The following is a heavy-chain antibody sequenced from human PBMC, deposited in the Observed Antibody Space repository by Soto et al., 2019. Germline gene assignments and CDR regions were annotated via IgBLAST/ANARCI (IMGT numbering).Heavy chain of an antibody. CDR3: ASWLKTSGWYVLLEGSFDY. CDR1: GFTFSSYW. V-gene: IGHV3-7*01. Sequence: DVQLVESGGGLVQPGGSLRLSCAASGFTFSSYWMTWVRQAPGKGLEWVANIKQDGSAKYYVDSVKGRFTISRDNAKNSLYLQMNSLRAEDTAVYYCASWLKTSGWYVLLEGSFDYWGQGTLVTVSS. D-gene: IGHD6-19*01. CDR2: IKQDGSAK. J-gene: IGHJ4*02.